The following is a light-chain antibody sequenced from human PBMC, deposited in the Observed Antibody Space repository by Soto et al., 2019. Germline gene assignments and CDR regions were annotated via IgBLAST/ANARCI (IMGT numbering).Light chain of an antibody. Sequence: DIVLTQSPGTLSVSAGHRATLSCRASQSVASSYLAWYQQKPGQAPRLLIYGASSRAAAITDRFSGSGSGTDLSLTISRREPEDFGVYVCHQYGSSATVAGGTRWIS. CDR3: HQYGSSAT. V-gene: IGKV3-20*01. CDR2: GAS. J-gene: IGKJ4*01. CDR1: QSVASSY.